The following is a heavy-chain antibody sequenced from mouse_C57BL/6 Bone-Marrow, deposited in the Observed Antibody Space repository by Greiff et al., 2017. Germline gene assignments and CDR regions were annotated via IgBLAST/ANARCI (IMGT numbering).Heavy chain of an antibody. Sequence: QVQLQQPGAELVRPGSSVKLSCKASGYTFTSYWMHWVKQRPIQGLEWIGNIDPSDSETHYNQKFKDKATLTVDKSSSTAYMQLSSLTSEDSAVYYCACIYDGYGGFAYWGQGTLVTVSA. J-gene: IGHJ3*01. CDR3: ACIYDGYGGFAY. D-gene: IGHD2-3*01. V-gene: IGHV1-52*01. CDR1: GYTFTSYW. CDR2: IDPSDSET.